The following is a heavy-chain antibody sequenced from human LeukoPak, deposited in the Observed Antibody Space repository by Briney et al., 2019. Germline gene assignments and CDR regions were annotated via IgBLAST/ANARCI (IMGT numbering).Heavy chain of an antibody. V-gene: IGHV3-11*01. D-gene: IGHD3-10*01. Sequence: GGSLRLSCAASGFTFSDYYMSWIRQAPGKGLEWVSYISSSGSTIYYADSVKGRFTISRDNAKNSLYLQMNSLRAEDTAVYYCARATWRYYGSGYAFDIWGQGTMVTVSS. J-gene: IGHJ3*02. CDR2: ISSSGSTI. CDR1: GFTFSDYY. CDR3: ARATWRYYGSGYAFDI.